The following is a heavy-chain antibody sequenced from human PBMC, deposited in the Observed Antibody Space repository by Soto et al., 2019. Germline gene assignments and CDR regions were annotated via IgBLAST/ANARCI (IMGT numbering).Heavy chain of an antibody. CDR2: IGTAGDT. CDR3: ARGKRFLEWIPLDY. V-gene: IGHV3-13*01. CDR1: GSTFSSYD. J-gene: IGHJ4*02. D-gene: IGHD3-3*01. Sequence: GGSLRLSCAASGSTFSSYDMHWVRQATGKGLEWVSAIGTAGDTYYPGSVKGRFTISRENAKNSLYLQMNSLRAEDTAVYYCARGKRFLEWIPLDYWGQGTLVTVSS.